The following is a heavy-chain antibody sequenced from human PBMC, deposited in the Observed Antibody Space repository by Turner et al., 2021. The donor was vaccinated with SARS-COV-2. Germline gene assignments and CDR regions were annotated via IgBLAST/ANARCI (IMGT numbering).Heavy chain of an antibody. CDR1: GDSIGQSRNT. V-gene: IGHV4-39*01. J-gene: IGHJ5*02. CDR2: INHSGRT. CDR3: ARHDSRITNIIVVPRNWFDP. Sequence: HLQLQESGPGLVRASGTLSLNCRVPGDSIGQSRNTWGWIRQPPGKGLEWIGSINHSGRTYYKSSLKRRVTISVDTSKNRIAQKLSTVTAADTAKYYCARHDSRITNIIVVPRNWFDPWGQGTLVTVSS. D-gene: IGHD3-22*01.